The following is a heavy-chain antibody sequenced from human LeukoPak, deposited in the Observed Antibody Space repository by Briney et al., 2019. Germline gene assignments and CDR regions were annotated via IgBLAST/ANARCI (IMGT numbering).Heavy chain of an antibody. CDR1: GGSISNYY. J-gene: IGHJ4*02. V-gene: IGHV4-59*01. Sequence: PSETLSLTCTVSGGSISNYYWSWIRQPPGKGLVWIGYIYYSGSTNYNPSLKSRVTISVDTSKNQFSLKLNSVTTADTAVYFCARGSNGYDLPDYWGQGTLVTVS. CDR3: ARGSNGYDLPDY. D-gene: IGHD5-12*01. CDR2: IYYSGST.